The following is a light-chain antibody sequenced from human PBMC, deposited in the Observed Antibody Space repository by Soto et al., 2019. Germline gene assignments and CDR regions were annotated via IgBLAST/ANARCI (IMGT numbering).Light chain of an antibody. CDR3: QSYDSSLLWV. CDR2: GNS. Sequence: QSVLTQPPSVSGAPGQRVTISCTGSSSNIGAGYDVHWYQQLPGTAPKLLIYGNSNRPSGVPDRFSGSKSGTSASLAITGIQAEDEADYYCQSYDSSLLWVFGGGTKLTVL. V-gene: IGLV1-40*01. J-gene: IGLJ3*02. CDR1: SSNIGAGYD.